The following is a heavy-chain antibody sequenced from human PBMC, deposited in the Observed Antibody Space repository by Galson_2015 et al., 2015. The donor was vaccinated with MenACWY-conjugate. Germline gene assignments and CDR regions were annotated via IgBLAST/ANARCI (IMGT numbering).Heavy chain of an antibody. J-gene: IGHJ4*02. D-gene: IGHD1/OR15-1a*01. CDR2: VSRGGGGT. V-gene: IGHV3-23*01. Sequence: SLRLSCAASGFSFSTYAIHWVRQAPGNGLEWVSSVSRGGGGTYYADSVKGRFTISRDKSTNTVSLQMNSLRADDTAVYYCARDSDEKTNSHSDHYFDYWGQGTLVTVSS. CDR1: GFSFSTYA. CDR3: ARDSDEKTNSHSDHYFDY.